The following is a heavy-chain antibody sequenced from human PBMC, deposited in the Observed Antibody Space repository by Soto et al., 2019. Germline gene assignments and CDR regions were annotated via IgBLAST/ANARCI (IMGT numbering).Heavy chain of an antibody. V-gene: IGHV3-53*01. Sequence: EVQLVESGGGLIQPGGSLRLSCAASGFTFSSNDMNWVRQAPGKGLEWFSLIYSSGSTSYADSVKGRFTISRDNSKNTLYLQMSSLRAEDTAVSYCATRPLLRGAPWGQGTMVTVSS. CDR2: IYSSGST. D-gene: IGHD3-22*01. CDR1: GFTFSSND. J-gene: IGHJ3*01. CDR3: ATRPLLRGAP.